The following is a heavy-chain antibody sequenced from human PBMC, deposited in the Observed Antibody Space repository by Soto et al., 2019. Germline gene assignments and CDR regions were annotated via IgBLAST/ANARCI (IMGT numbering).Heavy chain of an antibody. Sequence: PERARRHPCCASAGTSGSHSILLGRQAPGKGLEWVSSITGSGDYTNYADSVRGRFSISRDNSKDTLYLQMNSLRAEDTAVYYCAISFGNHKAFDYWGQGSLVTVSS. CDR3: AISFGNHKAFDY. CDR2: ITGSGDYT. D-gene: IGHD3-10*01. V-gene: IGHV3-23*01. CDR1: AGTSGSHS. J-gene: IGHJ4*02.